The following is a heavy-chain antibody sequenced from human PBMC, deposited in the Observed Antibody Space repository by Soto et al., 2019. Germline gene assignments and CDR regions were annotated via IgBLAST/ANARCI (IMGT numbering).Heavy chain of an antibody. V-gene: IGHV1-3*01. D-gene: IGHD2-15*01. J-gene: IGHJ5*02. CDR1: GYTFTRYT. Sequence: QVQLVQSGAEVKKPGASVKISCKASGYTFTRYTMNWVRQATGQRLEWMGWINPDNGNTKSSQKFQDRVIITRDTSASTAYMDLSSLRAEDTAVYYGARGIATGPLDPWGQGTLVTVSS. CDR3: ARGIATGPLDP. CDR2: INPDNGNT.